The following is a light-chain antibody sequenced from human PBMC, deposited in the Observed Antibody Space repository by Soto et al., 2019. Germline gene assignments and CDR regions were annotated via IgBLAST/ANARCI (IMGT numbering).Light chain of an antibody. CDR3: QPYGATLSWT. CDR2: GTS. CDR1: QSVNSNY. Sequence: EIVLTQSPGTLSLSPEDRATLSCRASQSVNSNYLAWYQQKSGQAPRLLIYGTSNRATGIPDRFSGSGSGTDFTLTISRLESEDFAVYYCQPYGATLSWTFGQGTKVDIK. V-gene: IGKV3-20*01. J-gene: IGKJ1*01.